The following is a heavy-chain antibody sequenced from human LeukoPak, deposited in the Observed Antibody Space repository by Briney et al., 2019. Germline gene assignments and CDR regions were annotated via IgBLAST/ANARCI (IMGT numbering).Heavy chain of an antibody. V-gene: IGHV3-21*01. CDR3: ARDSEDIVVVPFDY. D-gene: IGHD2-2*01. Sequence: GGSLSLSCAASGFTFSSYSMNWVRQAPGKGLEWVSSISSSSSYIYYADSVKGRFTISRDNAKNSLYLQMNSLRAEDTAVYYCARDSEDIVVVPFDYWGQGTLVTVSS. CDR2: ISSSSSYI. J-gene: IGHJ4*02. CDR1: GFTFSSYS.